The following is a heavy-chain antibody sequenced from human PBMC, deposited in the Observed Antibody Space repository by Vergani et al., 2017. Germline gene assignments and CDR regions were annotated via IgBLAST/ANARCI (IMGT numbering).Heavy chain of an antibody. D-gene: IGHD3-22*01. CDR2: IIPIFGTA. J-gene: IGHJ4*02. V-gene: IGHV1-69*06. CDR3: ARLEGSYDSSGYYSDY. CDR1: GGTFSSYA. Sequence: QVQLVQSGAEVKKXGSSVKVSCKASGGTFSSYAISWVRQAPGQGLEWMGGIIPIFGTANYAQKFQGRVTITSDKSTSTGYMELSSLRSEDTAVYYWARLEGSYDSSGYYSDYWGQGTLVTVSS.